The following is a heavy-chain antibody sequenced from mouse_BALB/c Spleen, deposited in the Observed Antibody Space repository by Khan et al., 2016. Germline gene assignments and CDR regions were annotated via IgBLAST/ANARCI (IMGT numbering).Heavy chain of an antibody. V-gene: IGHV1-84*02. D-gene: IGHD1-1*01. CDR1: GYTFTDYY. CDR3: AIKEITTVAMDY. J-gene: IGHJ4*01. CDR2: IYPGSGNT. Sequence: QVRLQQSGPEVVKPGASVKISCKASGYTFTDYYINWVKQKPGQGLEWIGWIYPGSGNTKYNEKFRGKATLTVDTSSNTAYMQLSSLTSEYTGVCFCAIKEITTVAMDYWGQGTSVTVSS.